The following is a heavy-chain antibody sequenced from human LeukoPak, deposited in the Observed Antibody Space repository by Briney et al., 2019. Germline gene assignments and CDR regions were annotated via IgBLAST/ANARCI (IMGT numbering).Heavy chain of an antibody. J-gene: IGHJ4*02. Sequence: PSETLSLTCAVYGGSFSGYYWSWIRQPPGKGLEWIGEINHSGSTNYNPSLKSRVTISVDTSKNQFSLKLSSVTAADTAVYYCARGDRYYDFWSGYYVYYLDYWGQGTLVTVSS. CDR2: INHSGST. D-gene: IGHD3-3*01. V-gene: IGHV4-34*01. CDR1: GGSFSGYY. CDR3: ARGDRYYDFWSGYYVYYLDY.